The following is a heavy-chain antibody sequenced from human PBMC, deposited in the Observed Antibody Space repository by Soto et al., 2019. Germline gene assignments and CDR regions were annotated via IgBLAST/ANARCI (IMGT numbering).Heavy chain of an antibody. V-gene: IGHV4-4*07. J-gene: IGHJ5*02. Sequence: QVQLQESGPGVVKPSETLSLSCSVSGGSISKFYWSWIRKTAGKGLVWMGRVYATGTTDYNPSLRRRVTMSVDISKKTFSLRLTSVTAADTGVYDCVRDGSKTRRDWFDPWGQGKLVTVSS. CDR3: VRDGSKTRRDWFDP. CDR2: VYATGTT. CDR1: GGSISKFY.